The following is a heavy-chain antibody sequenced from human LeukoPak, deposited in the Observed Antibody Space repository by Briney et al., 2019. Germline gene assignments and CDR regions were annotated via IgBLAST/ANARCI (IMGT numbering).Heavy chain of an antibody. CDR1: GFSFDDYA. V-gene: IGHV3-9*01. CDR3: AKDIRSAYYFDY. CDR2: ISWNSGSI. Sequence: ALRLSCAASGFSFDDYAMHWVRQAPGKGLEWVSGISWNSGSIGYADSVKGRFTISRDNAKNSLYLQMNSLRAEGTALYYCAKDIRSAYYFDYWGQGTLVTVSS. J-gene: IGHJ4*02.